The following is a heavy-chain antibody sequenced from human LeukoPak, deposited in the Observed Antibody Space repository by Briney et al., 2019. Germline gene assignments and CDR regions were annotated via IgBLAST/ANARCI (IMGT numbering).Heavy chain of an antibody. CDR3: ARDRYCGGDCSDAFDI. CDR1: GFTFSNYN. D-gene: IGHD2-21*02. CDR2: ISSSSSAI. V-gene: IGHV3-48*02. J-gene: IGHJ3*02. Sequence: GGSLRLSCAASGFTFSNYNMNWVRQVPGKGLEWVSYISSSSSAIYYTHSVRGPFTISRDNAKASLYLQMNSLRDEDTAMYYCARDRYCGGDCSDAFDIWGRGTTVTVSS.